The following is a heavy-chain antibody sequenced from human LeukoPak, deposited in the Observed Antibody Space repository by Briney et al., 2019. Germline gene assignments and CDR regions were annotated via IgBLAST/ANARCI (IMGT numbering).Heavy chain of an antibody. V-gene: IGHV3-7*03. CDR3: AKSYSYYHMDD. CDR2: IKQDGSEK. CDR1: GFTFSSYW. J-gene: IGHJ6*03. Sequence: PGGSLRLSCAASGFTFSSYWMSWVRQAPGKGLEWVANIKQDGSEKYYVDSVKGRFTISRDNTKNTLYLQMNSLRGDDTAVYYCAKSYSYYHMDDWGKGTSVTASS.